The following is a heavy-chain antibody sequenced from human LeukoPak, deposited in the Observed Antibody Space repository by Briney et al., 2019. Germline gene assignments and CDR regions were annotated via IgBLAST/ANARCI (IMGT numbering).Heavy chain of an antibody. Sequence: PGRPLRLSCAASGFTFSSYAMSWVRQAPGKGLEWVSAISGSGGGTYYADSVKGRFTISRDNSKNTLYLQMNSLRAEDTAVYYCAKDLNEIAAAAPDYWGQGTLVTVSS. J-gene: IGHJ4*02. CDR2: ISGSGGGT. CDR1: GFTFSSYA. V-gene: IGHV3-23*01. D-gene: IGHD6-13*01. CDR3: AKDLNEIAAAAPDY.